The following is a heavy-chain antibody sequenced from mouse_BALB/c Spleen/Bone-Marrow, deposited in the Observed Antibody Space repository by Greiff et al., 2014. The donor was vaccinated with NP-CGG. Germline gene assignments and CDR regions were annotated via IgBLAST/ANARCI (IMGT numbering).Heavy chain of an antibody. CDR2: ISSGGST. CDR3: AKRGAYGNFWFAY. V-gene: IGHV5-6-5*01. J-gene: IGHJ3*01. D-gene: IGHD2-10*02. Sequence: EVHLVESGGGLVKPGGSLKLSCAASGFTFSSYAMSWVRQTPEKRLEWVASISSGGSTYYPDSVKGRFTISRDNARNILYLQMSSLRSEGTAMYYCAKRGAYGNFWFAYWGQGTLVTVSA. CDR1: GFTFSSYA.